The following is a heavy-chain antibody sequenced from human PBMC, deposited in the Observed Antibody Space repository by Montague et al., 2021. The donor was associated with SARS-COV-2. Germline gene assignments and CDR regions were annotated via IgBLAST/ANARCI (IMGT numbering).Heavy chain of an antibody. D-gene: IGHD2-15*01. J-gene: IGHJ4*02. CDR2: SYASEGT. CDR3: ARGVVAATPVVDY. V-gene: IGHV4-4*07. Sequence: SETLSLTCSVSGKPISGVFWNWIRLPAGKGLEWIGLSYASEGTDYNPSLESRVTMSVYTSKNQFCLKVNSVTAADTAMYYCARGVVAATPVVDYWGRGTLATVSS. CDR1: GKPISGVF.